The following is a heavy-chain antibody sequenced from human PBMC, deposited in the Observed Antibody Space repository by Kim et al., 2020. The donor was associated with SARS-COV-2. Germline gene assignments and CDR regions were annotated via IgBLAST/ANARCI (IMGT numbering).Heavy chain of an antibody. V-gene: IGHV3-74*01. CDR2: INSDGIST. CDR3: AREVRSTSWYPAIDD. J-gene: IGHJ4*02. D-gene: IGHD6-13*01. CDR1: GFTVSSYW. Sequence: GGSLRLSCAASGFTVSSYWMHWVRQAPGKGLMWVSRINSDGISTNYADSVKGRFTISRDNAKNTLYLQMSGLRAEDTALYYCAREVRSTSWYPAIDDWGQGTLVTVSS.